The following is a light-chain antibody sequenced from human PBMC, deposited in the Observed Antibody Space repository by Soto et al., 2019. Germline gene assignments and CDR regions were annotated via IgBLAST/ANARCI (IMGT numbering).Light chain of an antibody. CDR1: QGISSY. CDR2: AAS. J-gene: IGKJ3*01. Sequence: IQLTQSPSFLSASVGDRVTITCRASQGISSYLAWYQQKPGKAPKLLIYAASTLQSGVTSRFSGSGSGTEFTLTISSLQPEDFPTYYCQQLNSYPCTFGPGTKV. V-gene: IGKV1-9*01. CDR3: QQLNSYPCT.